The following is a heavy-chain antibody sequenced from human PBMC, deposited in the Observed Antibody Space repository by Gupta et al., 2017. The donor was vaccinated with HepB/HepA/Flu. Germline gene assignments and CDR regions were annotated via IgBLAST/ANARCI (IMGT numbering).Heavy chain of an antibody. Sequence: QVQLHESGPGLVQSSQTLSLTCSVSGGSVNTGEYQWSWLRQSPGKGLEWIGNIFYSGTKDYNPSLRGRLTISIDTSNNQFSLKLNSVTAADTAVYFCARVKVDGYTLYFDPWGQGTQVTVSS. V-gene: IGHV4-30-4*01. D-gene: IGHD5-24*01. J-gene: IGHJ4*02. CDR1: GGSVNTGEYQ. CDR2: IFYSGTK. CDR3: ARVKVDGYTLYFDP.